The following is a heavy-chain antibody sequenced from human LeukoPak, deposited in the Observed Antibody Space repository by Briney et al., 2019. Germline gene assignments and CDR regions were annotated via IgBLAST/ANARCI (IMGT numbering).Heavy chain of an antibody. D-gene: IGHD3-10*01. CDR3: AEEYGSGSYYNPVVYFDL. V-gene: IGHV3-30*02. CDR2: IRYDGSNK. Sequence: PGGSLRLSCAASGFTFSSYGMHWVRQAPGKGLEWVAFIRYDGSNKCYADSVEGRFTISRDNSKNTLYLQMNSLRAEDTAVYYCAEEYGSGSYYNPVVYFDLWGRGTLVTVSS. CDR1: GFTFSSYG. J-gene: IGHJ2*01.